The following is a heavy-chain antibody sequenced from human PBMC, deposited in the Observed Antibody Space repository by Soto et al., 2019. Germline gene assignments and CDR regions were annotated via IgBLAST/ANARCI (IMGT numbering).Heavy chain of an antibody. J-gene: IGHJ5*02. CDR2: ISTYLGQT. D-gene: IGHD5-12*01. V-gene: IGHV1-18*04. CDR3: TREFVLGGIVANDL. Sequence: ASVKVSCKASGYRFANYGVTWVRQAPGQGLEWMGWISTYLGQTDYAQKFQGRVTLTTDTSTTTAFMELRSLRSDDTAIYYCTREFVLGGIVANDLWGQGSLVTVSS. CDR1: GYRFANYG.